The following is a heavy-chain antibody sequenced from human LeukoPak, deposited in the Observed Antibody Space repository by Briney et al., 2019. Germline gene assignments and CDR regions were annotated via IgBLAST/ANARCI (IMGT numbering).Heavy chain of an antibody. Sequence: PGGSLRLSCAASGFTFSTYAMHWVRQAPGKGLEWVAVISYDGNNKYYGDSVKGRFTISRDNSKDTLYLQMSSLRVEDTAVYYCARDCKGADHATDYWGQGTLVTVSS. CDR3: ARDCKGADHATDY. J-gene: IGHJ4*02. CDR2: ISYDGNNK. V-gene: IGHV3-30-3*01. CDR1: GFTFSTYA. D-gene: IGHD1-26*01.